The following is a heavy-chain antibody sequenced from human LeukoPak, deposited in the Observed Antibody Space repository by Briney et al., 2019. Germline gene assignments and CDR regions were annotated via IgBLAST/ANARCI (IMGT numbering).Heavy chain of an antibody. J-gene: IGHJ6*04. D-gene: IGHD3-10*01. CDR2: IYYNGST. CDR3: ARVGLLDGILDV. V-gene: IGHV4-59*01. Sequence: SETLSLTCTVSGASISSYYWSWIRQPPGKGLEWIGYIYYNGSTNKSPSLKSRVTISADTSKNQFSLKVNSVTAADTAVYYCARVGLLDGILDVWDKGTTVTVSS. CDR1: GASISSYY.